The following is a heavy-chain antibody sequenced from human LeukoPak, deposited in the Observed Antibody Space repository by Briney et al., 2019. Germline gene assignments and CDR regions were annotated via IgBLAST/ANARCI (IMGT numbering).Heavy chain of an antibody. V-gene: IGHV4-34*01. CDR2: INHSGST. J-gene: IGHJ3*02. Sequence: PSETLSLTCAVYGGSFSGYYWSWIRQPPGKGLEWIGEINHSGSTNYNPSLKSRVTISVDTSKNQFSLKLSSVTAADTAVYYCARRRRGLRYVRGAFDIWGQGTMVTVSS. CDR1: GGSFSGYY. D-gene: IGHD3-9*01. CDR3: ARRRRGLRYVRGAFDI.